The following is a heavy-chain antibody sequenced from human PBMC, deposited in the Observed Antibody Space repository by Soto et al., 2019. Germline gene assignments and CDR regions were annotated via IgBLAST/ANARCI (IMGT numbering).Heavy chain of an antibody. V-gene: IGHV3-30*18. CDR1: GFTFSSYG. Sequence: PGGSLRLSCAASGFTFSSYGMHWVRQAPGKGLEWVAVISYDGRNKYYADAVKGRFTISRDNSNNTLYLQMSSLRAEDTAVYYCVKDGSSGWPYFYDMDVWGQGTTVTVSS. J-gene: IGHJ6*02. CDR2: ISYDGRNK. CDR3: VKDGSSGWPYFYDMDV. D-gene: IGHD6-19*01.